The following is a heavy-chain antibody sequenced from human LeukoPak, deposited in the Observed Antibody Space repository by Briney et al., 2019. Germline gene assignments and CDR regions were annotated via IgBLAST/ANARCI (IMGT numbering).Heavy chain of an antibody. D-gene: IGHD6-13*01. J-gene: IGHJ4*02. CDR2: IYYSGST. Sequence: LETLSLTCTVSGGSVSSGSYYWSWIRQPPGTGLEWIGYIYYSGSTNYNPSLKSRVTISVDTSKNQFSLKLSSVTAADTAVHFCARATPIAPDYWGQGTLVTVSS. CDR3: ARATPIAPDY. V-gene: IGHV4-61*01. CDR1: GGSVSSGSYY.